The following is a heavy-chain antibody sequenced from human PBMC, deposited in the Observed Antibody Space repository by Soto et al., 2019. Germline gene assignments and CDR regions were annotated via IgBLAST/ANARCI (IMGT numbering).Heavy chain of an antibody. D-gene: IGHD2-21*02. CDR3: AKAEVPRALLFGLWFDP. CDR1: GFTFSSYG. CDR2: ISYDGSNK. V-gene: IGHV3-30*18. J-gene: IGHJ5*02. Sequence: QVQLVESGGGVVQPGRSLRLSCAASGFTFSSYGMHWVRQAPGKGLEWVAVISYDGSNKYYADSVKGRFTISRDNSKNTLYLQMNSLGAEDTAVYYCAKAEVPRALLFGLWFDPWGQGTLVTVSS.